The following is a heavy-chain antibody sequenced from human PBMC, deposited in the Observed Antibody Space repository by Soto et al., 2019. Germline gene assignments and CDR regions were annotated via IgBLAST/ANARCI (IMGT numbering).Heavy chain of an antibody. D-gene: IGHD3-22*01. CDR2: IWYDGSNK. Sequence: QVQLVESGGGVVQPGRSLRLSCAASGFTFSSYGMHWVRQAPGKGLEWVAVIWYDGSNKYYADSVQGRFTISRDNSENTLCLPMNSLRAEDTAVYYWAAPRWGYDSMDFQHWGQGTLVTVSS. CDR3: AAPRWGYDSMDFQH. CDR1: GFTFSSYG. V-gene: IGHV3-33*01. J-gene: IGHJ1*01.